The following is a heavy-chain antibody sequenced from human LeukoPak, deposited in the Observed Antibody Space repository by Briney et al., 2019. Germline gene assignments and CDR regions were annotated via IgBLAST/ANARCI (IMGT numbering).Heavy chain of an antibody. CDR1: GGSFSGYY. CDR2: INHSGST. V-gene: IGHV4-34*01. CDR3: ARCLYYFDY. J-gene: IGHJ4*02. Sequence: SETLSLTCAVYGGSFSGYYWSWIRQPPGKGLEWIGEINHSGSTNYNPSLKSRVTISVDTSKNQFSLKLSSVTAADTAVYYCARCLYYFDYWGQGTLITVSS.